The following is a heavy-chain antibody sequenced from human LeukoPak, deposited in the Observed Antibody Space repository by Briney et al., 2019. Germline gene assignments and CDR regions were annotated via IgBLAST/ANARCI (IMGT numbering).Heavy chain of an antibody. CDR3: VNLGYSD. Sequence: GGSLRLSCEASGFSFSAAWMTWVRQAPGKGLEWVATIKNDGSDKYYVDSVKGRFTLSRDNAKNSVYLQMNSLRVEDTAVFYCVNLGYSDGGQGTLVTVSS. J-gene: IGHJ4*02. D-gene: IGHD5-12*01. CDR1: GFSFSAAW. V-gene: IGHV3-7*01. CDR2: IKNDGSDK.